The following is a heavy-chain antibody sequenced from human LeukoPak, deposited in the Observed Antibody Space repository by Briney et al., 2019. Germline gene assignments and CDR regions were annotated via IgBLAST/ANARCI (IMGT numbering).Heavy chain of an antibody. CDR3: ACTITMVRGVITNAFDY. CDR1: GGSISSSNW. CDR2: IYHSGST. Sequence: PSETLSLTCAVSGGSISSSNWWSWVRQPPGKGLEWIGEIYHSGSTNYNPSLKSRVTISVDKSKNQFSLKLSSVTAADTAVYYCACTITMVRGVITNAFDYWGQGTLVTVSS. J-gene: IGHJ4*02. D-gene: IGHD3-10*01. V-gene: IGHV4-4*02.